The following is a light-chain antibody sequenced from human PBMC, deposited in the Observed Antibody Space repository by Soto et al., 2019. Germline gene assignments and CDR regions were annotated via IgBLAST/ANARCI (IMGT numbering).Light chain of an antibody. CDR3: SSYTGTTTV. CDR1: SSDIGSYNY. J-gene: IGLJ2*01. Sequence: ALAQPASVSGSPGQSITISCTGTSSDIGSYNYVSWYQQHPGKAPKFIIYDVSNRPSGVSDRFSGSKSGNTASLTISGLQAEDEADYYCSSYTGTTTVFGGGTKLTVL. CDR2: DVS. V-gene: IGLV2-14*01.